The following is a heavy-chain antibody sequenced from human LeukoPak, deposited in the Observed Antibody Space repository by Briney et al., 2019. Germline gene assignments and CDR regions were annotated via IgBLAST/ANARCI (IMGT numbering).Heavy chain of an antibody. CDR1: GGSVSSGSYY. CDR2: IYYSGST. D-gene: IGHD3-10*01. J-gene: IGHJ4*02. CDR3: ARQSGAYGRVDY. Sequence: SETLSLTCTVSGGSVSSGSYYWSWIRQPPGKGLEWIGYIYYSGSTKYNPSLKSRVTISVDTSKNQFSLKLSSLTAADTAVYYCARQSGAYGRVDYWGQGTLVTVSS. V-gene: IGHV4-61*01.